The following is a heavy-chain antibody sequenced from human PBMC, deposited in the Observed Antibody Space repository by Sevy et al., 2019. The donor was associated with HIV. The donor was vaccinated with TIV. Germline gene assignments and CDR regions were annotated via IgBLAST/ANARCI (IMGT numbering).Heavy chain of an antibody. V-gene: IGHV3-30*18. Sequence: GSLRLSCTASGFTFSSYVIHWVRQAPGKGLEWVAVISHDGNNTYYTDSVKGRFTISRDNSKNTLYLQMNSLRVEDTAVYYCAKPDGGAVDFWGQGTLVTVSS. J-gene: IGHJ4*02. CDR3: AKPDGGAVDF. CDR2: ISHDGNNT. CDR1: GFTFSSYV. D-gene: IGHD3-16*01.